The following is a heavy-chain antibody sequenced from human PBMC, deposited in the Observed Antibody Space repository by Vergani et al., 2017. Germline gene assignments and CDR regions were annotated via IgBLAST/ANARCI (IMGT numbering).Heavy chain of an antibody. CDR2: ISWNSANI. V-gene: IGHV3-9*03. D-gene: IGHD2-15*01. Sequence: EVQLVESGGGLVQPGRSLRLSCAASGFTFDEYGMHWVRQAPGKGLEWVSGISWNSANIGYAAFVKGRFTISKDNDKNTLYMQMNSLRAEDMALYDCAKDIDGGEGRFDGIDMWSQGTMVTVSS. CDR1: GFTFDEYG. J-gene: IGHJ3*02. CDR3: AKDIDGGEGRFDGIDM.